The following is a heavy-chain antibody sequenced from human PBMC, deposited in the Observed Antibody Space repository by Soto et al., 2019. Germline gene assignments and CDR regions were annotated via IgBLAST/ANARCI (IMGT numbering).Heavy chain of an antibody. J-gene: IGHJ4*02. Sequence: QVQLVQSGAEVKKPGASVKVSCKASGYTFTSYGISWVRQAPGQGLEWMGWISAYNGNTNYAQKLQGRVTMTTDTSTSTAYMELRSLRSDDTAVYYCARVTSLSSYSSGWYYFDYWGQGTLVTVSS. V-gene: IGHV1-18*01. D-gene: IGHD6-19*01. CDR3: ARVTSLSSYSSGWYYFDY. CDR1: GYTFTSYG. CDR2: ISAYNGNT.